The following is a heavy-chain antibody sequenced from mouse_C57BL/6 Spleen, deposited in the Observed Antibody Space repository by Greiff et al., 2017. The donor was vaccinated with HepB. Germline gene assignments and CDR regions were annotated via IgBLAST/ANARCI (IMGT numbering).Heavy chain of an antibody. J-gene: IGHJ4*01. V-gene: IGHV5-6*01. Sequence: EVNLVESGGDLVKPGGSLKLSCAASGFTFSSYGMSWVRQTPDQRLEWVATISSGGSYTYYTDSVKGRFTISRDNAKNTLYLQISSLKSEDTAMYYGARHLDRSGYGAMDYWGQGTSVTVSS. CDR2: ISSGGSYT. CDR3: ARHLDRSGYGAMDY. CDR1: GFTFSSYG. D-gene: IGHD3-2*02.